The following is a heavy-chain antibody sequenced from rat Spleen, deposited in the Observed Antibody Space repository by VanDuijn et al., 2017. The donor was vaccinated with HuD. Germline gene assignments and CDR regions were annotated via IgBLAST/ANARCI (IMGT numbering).Heavy chain of an antibody. D-gene: IGHD1-9*01. CDR2: ISSGGGGT. CDR1: GITFSNYY. Sequence: EVQLVESGGGLVQPGRSLKLSCAASGITFSNYYMAWVRQAPTKGLEWVASISSGGGGTYYPDSVKGRFTISRDNAKSTLFLQLDGLRSEDTASYYCARQFYGYTDWGQGTLVTVSS. J-gene: IGHJ3*01. V-gene: IGHV5-25*01. CDR3: ARQFYGYTD.